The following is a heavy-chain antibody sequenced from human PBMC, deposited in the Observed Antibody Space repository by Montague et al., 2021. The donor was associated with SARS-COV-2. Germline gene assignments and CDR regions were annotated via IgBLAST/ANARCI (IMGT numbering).Heavy chain of an antibody. Sequence: SETLSLTCTVSGGSIDSYYWGWLRQPPGKGLEWIGDIYYRGTTNNNPSLESRVTMSVDTSKNQFSLNLSSVTAADTAMYYCARVLQCSWFDPWGQGTLVTVSS. CDR1: GGSIDSYY. CDR2: IYYRGTT. D-gene: IGHD6-19*01. CDR3: ARVLQCSWFDP. V-gene: IGHV4-59*01. J-gene: IGHJ5*02.